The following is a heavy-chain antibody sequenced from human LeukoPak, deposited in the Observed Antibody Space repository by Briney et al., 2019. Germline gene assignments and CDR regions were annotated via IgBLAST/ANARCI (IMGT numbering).Heavy chain of an antibody. CDR3: ARIVVEMATNFDY. Sequence: KPSETLSLTCTVSGGSISSYYWSWIRQPPGKGLEWIGYIYYSGSTNYNPSLKSRVTISVDTSKNQFSLKLSSVTAADTAVYYCARIVVEMATNFDYWGQGTLVTVSS. J-gene: IGHJ4*02. CDR1: GGSISSYY. CDR2: IYYSGST. V-gene: IGHV4-59*12. D-gene: IGHD5-24*01.